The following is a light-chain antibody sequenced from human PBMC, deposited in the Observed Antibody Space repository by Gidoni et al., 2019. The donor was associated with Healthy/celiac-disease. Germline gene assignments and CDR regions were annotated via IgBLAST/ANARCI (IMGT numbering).Light chain of an antibody. J-gene: IGLJ1*01. CDR3: QAWDSSLWV. V-gene: IGLV3-1*01. CDR2: QDS. CDR1: KLGDKY. Sequence: YELTQPPSVSVSPGQTASITCSGEKLGDKYACWYQQKPGQSPVLVIYQDSKRPSGIPERFSGSNSGNTATLPISATQAMDEAYYYCQAWDSSLWVFGTGTTVTVL.